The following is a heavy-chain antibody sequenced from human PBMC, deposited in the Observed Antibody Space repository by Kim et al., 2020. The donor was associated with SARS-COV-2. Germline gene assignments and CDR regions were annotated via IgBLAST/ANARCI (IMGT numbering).Heavy chain of an antibody. CDR1: GFTFSSYS. CDR3: ARVMGGDGYNTDHLGLDY. Sequence: GGSLRLSCAASGFTFSSYSMNWVRQAPGKGLEWVSSISSSSSYIYYADSVKGRFTISRDNAKNSLYLQMNSLRAEDTAVYYCARVMGGDGYNTDHLGLDYWGQGTLVTVSS. J-gene: IGHJ4*02. V-gene: IGHV3-21*01. CDR2: ISSSSSYI. D-gene: IGHD2-21*01.